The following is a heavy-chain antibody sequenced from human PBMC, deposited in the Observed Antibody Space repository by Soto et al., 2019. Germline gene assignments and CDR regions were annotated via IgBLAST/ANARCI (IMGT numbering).Heavy chain of an antibody. CDR3: ARGTMAAYYYYGMDV. Sequence: ASVKVSCKASGGTFSSYAISWVRQAPGQGLEWMGGIIPIFGTANYAQKFQGRVTITADKSTITAYMELSSLRSEDTAVYYCARGTMAAYYYYGMDVWGQGXTVTVFS. CDR2: IIPIFGTA. V-gene: IGHV1-69*06. D-gene: IGHD3-10*01. CDR1: GGTFSSYA. J-gene: IGHJ6*02.